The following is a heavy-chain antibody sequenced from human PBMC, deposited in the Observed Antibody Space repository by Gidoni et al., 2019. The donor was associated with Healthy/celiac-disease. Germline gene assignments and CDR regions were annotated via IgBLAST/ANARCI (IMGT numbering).Heavy chain of an antibody. CDR2: RWYDGSKK. J-gene: IGHJ4*02. Sequence: QVQLVESGGGVVQPGRSLRLSCAASGFTFSSYGMHWVRQAPGKGLEWVAGRWYDGSKKYYEDSGKGRFTIARDNAKNTLDLQMNSLRAEDTAVYYCARDSPPTGIDYWGGIDYWGQGTLVTVSS. V-gene: IGHV3-33*01. CDR1: GFTFSSYG. CDR3: ARDSPPTGIDYWGGIDY. D-gene: IGHD4-17*01.